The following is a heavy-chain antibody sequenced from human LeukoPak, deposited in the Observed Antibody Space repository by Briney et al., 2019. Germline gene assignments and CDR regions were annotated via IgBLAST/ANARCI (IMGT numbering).Heavy chain of an antibody. CDR1: GFTFSNYA. CDR2: ITGSGGKT. Sequence: GASLRLSCAASGFTFSNYAMSWVRQAPGKGLEWVSAITGSGGKTYYADSVKGRFTISRDNSKNTVFLQMNSLRAEDTAVYYCAKWGDYDVLTGYYVSDYWGQRTLVTVSS. J-gene: IGHJ4*02. D-gene: IGHD3-9*01. V-gene: IGHV3-23*01. CDR3: AKWGDYDVLTGYYVSDY.